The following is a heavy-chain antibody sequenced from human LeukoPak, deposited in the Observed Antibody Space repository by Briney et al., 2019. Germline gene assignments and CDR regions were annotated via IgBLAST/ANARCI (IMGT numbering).Heavy chain of an antibody. J-gene: IGHJ4*02. D-gene: IGHD1-7*01. Sequence: TGGSLRLSCVTSGFTFSASWMSWVRQAPGKGLEWVASINPDGSTGHHVDSVKGRFTISRDNAKKSLSLQMGALRAEDTAVYFCAKLLGTATRYDCWGLGTLVIVSS. V-gene: IGHV3-7*01. CDR1: GFTFSASW. CDR2: INPDGSTG. CDR3: AKLLGTATRYDC.